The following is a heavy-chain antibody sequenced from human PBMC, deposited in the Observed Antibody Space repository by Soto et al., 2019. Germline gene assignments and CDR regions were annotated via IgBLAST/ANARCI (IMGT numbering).Heavy chain of an antibody. CDR3: ARVNDILTGYYNGDAFDI. J-gene: IGHJ3*02. V-gene: IGHV1-46*01. D-gene: IGHD3-9*01. CDR1: GYTFTSYY. Sequence: ASVKVSCKASGYTFTSYYMHWVRQAPGQGLEWMGIINPSGGSTSYAQKFQGRVTMTRDTSTSTVYMELSSLRSEDTAVYYCARVNDILTGYYNGDAFDIWGQGTMVTVS. CDR2: INPSGGST.